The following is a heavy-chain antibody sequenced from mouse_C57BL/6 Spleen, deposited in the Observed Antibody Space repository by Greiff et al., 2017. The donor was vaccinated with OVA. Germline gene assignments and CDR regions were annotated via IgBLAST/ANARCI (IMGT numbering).Heavy chain of an antibody. CDR1: GYTFTSYW. CDR2: INPSSGYT. V-gene: IGHV1-7*01. D-gene: IGHD2-4*01. Sequence: QVHVKQSGAELAKPGASVKLSCKASGYTFTSYWMHWVKQRPGQGLEWIGYINPSSGYTKYNQKFKDKATLTADKSSSTAYMQLSSLTYEDSAVYYCANYYDSFAYWGQGTLVTVSA. CDR3: ANYYDSFAY. J-gene: IGHJ3*01.